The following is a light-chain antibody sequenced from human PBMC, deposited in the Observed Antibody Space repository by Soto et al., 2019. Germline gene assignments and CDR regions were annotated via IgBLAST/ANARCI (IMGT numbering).Light chain of an antibody. V-gene: IGKV1-27*01. CDR1: QAIYNY. J-gene: IGKJ4*01. CDR3: QKFSAAPT. CDR2: AAS. Sequence: DIQMTQSPSSLSASVGDRVTITCRAIQAIYNYLAWYQQKPGKVPTLLISAASTLQSGVPSRFSGSGSGTDFTLTISSLQPEDVATYYCQKFSAAPTFGGGTKVEI.